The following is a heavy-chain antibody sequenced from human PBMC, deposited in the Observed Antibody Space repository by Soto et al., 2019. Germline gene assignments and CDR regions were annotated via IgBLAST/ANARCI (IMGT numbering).Heavy chain of an antibody. CDR2: INSDGSST. CDR1: GFTFRSYW. J-gene: IGHJ6*02. V-gene: IGHV3-74*01. Sequence: GESLKISCAASGFTFRSYWMHWVRQGPGKGLVWVSRINSDGSSTSYADSVKGRFTISRDNAKNTLYLQMNSLRAEDTAVYYCTRDETQTFRSFVYYYGMDVWGQGTTVTVSS. CDR3: TRDETQTFRSFVYYYGMDV. D-gene: IGHD3-3*01.